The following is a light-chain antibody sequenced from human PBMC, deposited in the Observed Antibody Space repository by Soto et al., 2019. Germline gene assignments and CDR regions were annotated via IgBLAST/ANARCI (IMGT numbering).Light chain of an antibody. CDR3: QQGT. CDR1: QSVSSSY. V-gene: IGKV3-20*01. Sequence: EIVLTQSPGTLFLSPGERATLSCRASQSVSSSYLAWYQQKPGQAPRLLIYGASSRATGIPDRFSGSGSGTDFTLTISRLEPEDFAVYYCQQGTFGQGTKLEIK. J-gene: IGKJ2*01. CDR2: GAS.